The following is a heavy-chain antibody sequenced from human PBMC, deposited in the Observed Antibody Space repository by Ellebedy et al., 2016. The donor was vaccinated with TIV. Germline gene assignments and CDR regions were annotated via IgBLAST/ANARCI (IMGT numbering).Heavy chain of an antibody. CDR3: ARDPCSSTSCPWSDP. CDR2: INPNSGGT. J-gene: IGHJ5*02. V-gene: IGHV1-2*02. Sequence: ASVKVSCKASGYTFTGYYMHWVRQAPGQGLEWMGWINPNSGGTNYAQKFQGRVTMTRDTSISTAYMELSRLRSDDTAVYSCARDPCSSTSCPWSDPWGQGTLVTVSS. CDR1: GYTFTGYY. D-gene: IGHD2-2*01.